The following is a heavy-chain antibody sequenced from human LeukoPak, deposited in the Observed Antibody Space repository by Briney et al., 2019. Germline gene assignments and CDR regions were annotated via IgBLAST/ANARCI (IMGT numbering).Heavy chain of an antibody. CDR1: GYTFTGHY. J-gene: IGHJ4*02. CDR3: ARGYGAQPHYDY. Sequence: ASVKVSCKASGYTFTGHYMHWVRQAPGQGLEWMGWIDPNSDVTKYAQKFQGRVTVTRDTSISTAYMELIRLSSDDTAVYYCARGYGAQPHYDYWGQGTLVTVSS. D-gene: IGHD4-17*01. V-gene: IGHV1-2*02. CDR2: IDPNSDVT.